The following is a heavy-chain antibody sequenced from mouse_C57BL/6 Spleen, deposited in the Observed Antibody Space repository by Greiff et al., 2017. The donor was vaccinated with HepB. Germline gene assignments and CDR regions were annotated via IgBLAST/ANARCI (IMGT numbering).Heavy chain of an antibody. CDR1: GFTFSSYA. V-gene: IGHV5-9-1*02. D-gene: IGHD2-3*01. CDR2: ISSGGDYI. J-gene: IGHJ1*03. Sequence: DVMLVESGEGLVKPGGSLKLSCAASGFTFSSYAMSWVLQTPEKRLEWVAYISSGGDYIYYADTVKGRFTISRDNARNTLYLQMSSLKSEDTAMYYCTRDRYDGYYSWYFDVWGTGTTVTVSS. CDR3: TRDRYDGYYSWYFDV.